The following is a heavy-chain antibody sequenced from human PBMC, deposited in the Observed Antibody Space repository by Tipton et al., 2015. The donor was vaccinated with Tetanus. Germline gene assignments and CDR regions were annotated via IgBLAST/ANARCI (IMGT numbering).Heavy chain of an antibody. CDR3: ARIYDFWSGYYSDH. CDR2: VHPRGST. V-gene: IGHV4-34*01. D-gene: IGHD3-3*01. Sequence: TLSLTCAVYGGSFSGSYWSWVRQPPGKGLEWIGEVHPRGSTNYNPSLKSRVTISLDTSKTHFYLNLSSVTAADTVVYYCARIYDFWSGYYSDHWGQGTLVTVSS. CDR1: GGSFSGSY. J-gene: IGHJ4*02.